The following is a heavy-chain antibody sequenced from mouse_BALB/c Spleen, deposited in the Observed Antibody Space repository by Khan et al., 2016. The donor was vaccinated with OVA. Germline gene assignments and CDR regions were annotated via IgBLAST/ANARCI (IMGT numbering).Heavy chain of an antibody. V-gene: IGHV1-4*01. D-gene: IGHD2-14*01. CDR1: GYTFTTYT. CDR2: INPSNGYT. CDR3: ARGGAYYRSDGWFSY. J-gene: IGHJ3*01. Sequence: QVQLQQPGAELARPGASVKMSCKASGYTFTTYTIHWVKQRPGQGLEWIGYINPSNGYTNYNQKFKDKSTLTADKSSSTAYMQLSSLTSDYSAVYYCARGGAYYRSDGWFSYWGQGTLVTVSA.